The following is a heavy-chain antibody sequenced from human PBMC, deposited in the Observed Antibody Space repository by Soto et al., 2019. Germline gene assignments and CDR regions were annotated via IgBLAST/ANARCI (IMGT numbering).Heavy chain of an antibody. J-gene: IGHJ4*02. D-gene: IGHD1-20*01. Sequence: XSVKVSCKASGSTFTRYYMHWVRQAPGQGLEWMGIIXPSGGXKSYEQKFQGXXTITRETSXRTAYMEMSSLRSEDTAVYYCARGITLPTQLDYWGKGTLVTVYS. CDR3: ARGITLPTQLDY. CDR1: GSTFTRYY. CDR2: IXPSGGXK. V-gene: IGHV1-46*01.